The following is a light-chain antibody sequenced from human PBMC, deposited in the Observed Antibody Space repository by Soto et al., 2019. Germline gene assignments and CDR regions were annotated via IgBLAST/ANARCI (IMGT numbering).Light chain of an antibody. J-gene: IGKJ5*01. V-gene: IGKV2D-29*02. CDR2: EVS. Sequence: DVVMTQSPLSLSVTPGQPASISCKSSQSLLHITGETFLFWYLQKPGQSPQLLIYEVSTRVSGVPDRFSGSGSRTDFTLEISRVETDDVGIYYCMQSTQLPPTFGQGTRRGI. CDR3: MQSTQLPPT. CDR1: QSLLHITGETF.